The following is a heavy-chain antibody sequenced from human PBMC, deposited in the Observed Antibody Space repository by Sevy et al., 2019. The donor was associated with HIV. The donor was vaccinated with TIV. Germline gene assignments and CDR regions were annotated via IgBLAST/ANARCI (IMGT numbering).Heavy chain of an antibody. CDR2: TSHDGKYN. D-gene: IGHD2-21*02. J-gene: IGHJ4*02. V-gene: IGHV3-30*04. CDR3: ARLFSCGGDCYYLDY. CDR1: GFTFSSYD. Sequence: GGSLRLSCAGSGFTFSSYDMLWVRQAPGKGLEWVAVTSHDGKYNNYADSVKVRFTISRDNFKNTLYLQMNSLRVEDTAVYFCARLFSCGGDCYYLDYWGQGALVTVSS.